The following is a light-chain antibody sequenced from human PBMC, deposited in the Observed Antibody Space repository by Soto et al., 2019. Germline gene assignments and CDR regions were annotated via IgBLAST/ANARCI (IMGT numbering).Light chain of an antibody. CDR2: QDS. V-gene: IGLV3-1*01. J-gene: IGLJ2*01. Sequence: SYELTQPPSVSVSPGQTASITCSGDKLGDKYACWYQQKPGQSPVLVIYQDSKRPSGIPERFSGSNSGNTATLTISGTQAMDEADYYCQAWDSSTASFGGGTKLTV. CDR3: QAWDSSTAS. CDR1: KLGDKY.